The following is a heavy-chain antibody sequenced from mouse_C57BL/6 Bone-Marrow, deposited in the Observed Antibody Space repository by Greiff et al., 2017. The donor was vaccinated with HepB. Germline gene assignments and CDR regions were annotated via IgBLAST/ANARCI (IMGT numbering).Heavy chain of an antibody. Sequence: EVMLVESGGGLVQSGRSLRLSCATSGFTFSDFYMEWVRQAPGKGLEWIAASRNKANDYTTEYSASVKGRFIVSRDTSQSILYLQMNALRAEDTASYYCARDGGYGSKDWYFDVWGTGTTVTVSS. CDR3: ARDGGYGSKDWYFDV. CDR1: GFTFSDFY. D-gene: IGHD1-1*01. J-gene: IGHJ1*03. CDR2: SRNKANDYTT. V-gene: IGHV7-1*01.